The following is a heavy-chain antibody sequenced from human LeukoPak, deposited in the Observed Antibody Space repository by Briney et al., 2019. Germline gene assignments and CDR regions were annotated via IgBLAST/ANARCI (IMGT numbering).Heavy chain of an antibody. D-gene: IGHD3-3*01. J-gene: IGHJ5*02. CDR3: AREESITIFGVVIIRGFDP. V-gene: IGHV1-2*02. CDR2: INPNSGST. CDR1: GYTFTGYY. Sequence: ASVKVSCKASGYTFTGYYMHWVRQAPGRGLEWMGWINPNSGSTNYAQKFQGRVTMTRDTSISTAYMELSRLRSDDTAVYYCAREESITIFGVVIIRGFDPWGQGTLVTVSS.